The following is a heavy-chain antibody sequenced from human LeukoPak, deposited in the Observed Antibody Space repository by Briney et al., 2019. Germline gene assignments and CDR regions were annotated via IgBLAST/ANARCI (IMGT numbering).Heavy chain of an antibody. CDR2: IKSKIDGGTT. D-gene: IGHD3-9*01. CDR3: TTDRGLRYFDWLPITHDAFDI. J-gene: IGHJ3*02. V-gene: IGHV3-15*01. CDR1: GFTFSNAW. Sequence: GGSLRLSCAASGFTFSNAWMSWVRQAPGKGLEWVGRIKSKIDGGTTDYAAPVKGRFTISRDDSKNTLYLQMNSLKTEDTAVYYCTTDRGLRYFDWLPITHDAFDIWGQGTMVTVSS.